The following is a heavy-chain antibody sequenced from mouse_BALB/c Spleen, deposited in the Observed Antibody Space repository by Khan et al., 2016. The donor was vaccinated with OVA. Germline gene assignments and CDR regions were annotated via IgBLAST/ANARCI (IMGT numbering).Heavy chain of an antibody. CDR1: GDSITSGY. CDR3: ARWNYRYDGYFDF. CDR2: ISQSGST. Sequence: EVQLVESGPSLVKPSQTLSLTCSVTGDSITSGYWNWIRKFPGNKLEYMGYISQSGSTYYNPSLKSRISITRDTSKNQYYLQLNSVTTEDTATYYCARWNYRYDGYFDFWGQGTTLTVSS. V-gene: IGHV3-8*02. D-gene: IGHD2-14*01. J-gene: IGHJ2*01.